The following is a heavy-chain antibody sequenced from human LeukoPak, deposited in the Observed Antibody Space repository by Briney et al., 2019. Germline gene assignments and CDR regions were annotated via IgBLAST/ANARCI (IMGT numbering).Heavy chain of an antibody. J-gene: IGHJ4*02. CDR1: GFTFSSYA. Sequence: TGGSLRLSCAASGFTFSSYAMSWVRQAPGKGLEWVSAISGSGGSTYYADSVKGRFTISRDNSKNTLYLQMNSLRAEDTAVYYCAKRYYYDSSGYRNLYYFDYWGQGTLVTVSS. D-gene: IGHD3-22*01. CDR3: AKRYYYDSSGYRNLYYFDY. CDR2: ISGSGGST. V-gene: IGHV3-23*01.